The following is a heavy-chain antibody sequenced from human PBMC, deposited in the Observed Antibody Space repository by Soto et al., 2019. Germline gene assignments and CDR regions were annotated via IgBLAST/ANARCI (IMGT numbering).Heavy chain of an antibody. Sequence: PSETLSLACTVSGGSISSYYWSWIRQPPGKGLEWIGYIYYSGSTNYNPSLKSRVTISVDTSKNQFSLKLSSVTAADTAVYYCARHEGYIWGSYRYPFDYWGQGTLVTVSS. CDR3: ARHEGYIWGSYRYPFDY. V-gene: IGHV4-59*08. J-gene: IGHJ4*02. CDR2: IYYSGST. CDR1: GGSISSYY. D-gene: IGHD3-16*02.